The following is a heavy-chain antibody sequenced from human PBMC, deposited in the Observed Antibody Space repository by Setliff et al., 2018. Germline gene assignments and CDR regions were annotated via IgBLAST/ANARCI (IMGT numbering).Heavy chain of an antibody. J-gene: IGHJ4*02. Sequence: SETLSLTCTVSGGSISSGTYYWSWIRQPAGKGLEWIGRIYASGRTDYNPSLQSRVSISLDTSQSQFSLRLSSVTAADTALYYCARDRKSSPEHYYFDYWGQGTLVTVS. V-gene: IGHV4-61*02. CDR3: ARDRKSSPEHYYFDY. CDR1: GGSISSGTYY. CDR2: IYASGRT.